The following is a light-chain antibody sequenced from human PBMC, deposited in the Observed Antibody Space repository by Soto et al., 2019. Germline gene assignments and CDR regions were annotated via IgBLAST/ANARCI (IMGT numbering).Light chain of an antibody. J-gene: IGKJ1*01. CDR2: GAS. CDR3: QQYGSSPRT. CDR1: QSIGDT. V-gene: IGKV3-15*01. Sequence: EIGMTQSPATLSVSPGGRATLSCRASQSIGDTLAWYQQKPGQAPRLLIYGASSRVTGFPARFSGSGSGTDFSLTISRLEPEDFAVYYCQQYGSSPRTFGQGTKVDIK.